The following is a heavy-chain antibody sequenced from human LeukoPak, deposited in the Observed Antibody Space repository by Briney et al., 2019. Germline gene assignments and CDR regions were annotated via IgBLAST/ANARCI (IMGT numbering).Heavy chain of an antibody. J-gene: IGHJ4*02. CDR1: GGSISSGGYS. V-gene: IGHV4-30-2*01. CDR3: ARGYGPRVGFDY. Sequence: SETLSLTCAVSGGSISSGGYSWSWIRQPPGKGLEWIGNIYHSGSTYYNPSPKSRVTISVDRSKNQFSLKLSSVTAADTAVYYCARGYGPRVGFDYWGQGTLVTVSS. D-gene: IGHD3-10*01. CDR2: IYHSGST.